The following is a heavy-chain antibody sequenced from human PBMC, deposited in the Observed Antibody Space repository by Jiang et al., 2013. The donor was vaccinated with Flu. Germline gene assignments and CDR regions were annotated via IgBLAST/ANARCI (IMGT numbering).Heavy chain of an antibody. J-gene: IGHJ4*02. CDR3: ARHACSGGTCYYYFDS. Sequence: PGKGLEWVGSVYYTGSTYYNPSLKSRVSISVDTSKNQFSLNLSSVTAADTAVYYCARHACSGGTCYYYFDSWGQGTLVTVSS. CDR2: VYYTGST. V-gene: IGHV4-39*01. D-gene: IGHD2-15*01.